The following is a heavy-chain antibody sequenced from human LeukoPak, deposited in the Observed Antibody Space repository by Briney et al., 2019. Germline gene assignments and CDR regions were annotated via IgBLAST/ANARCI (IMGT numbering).Heavy chain of an antibody. CDR3: ARDGYSYGNNWFDP. CDR2: INPNSGGT. J-gene: IGHJ5*02. Sequence: ASVKVSCKASGYTFTGYYMHWVRQAPGQGLEWVGWINPNSGGTNYAQKFQGRVTMTRDTSISTAYMELSRLRSDDTAVYYCARDGYSYGNNWFDPWGQGTLVTVSS. CDR1: GYTFTGYY. D-gene: IGHD5-18*01. V-gene: IGHV1-2*02.